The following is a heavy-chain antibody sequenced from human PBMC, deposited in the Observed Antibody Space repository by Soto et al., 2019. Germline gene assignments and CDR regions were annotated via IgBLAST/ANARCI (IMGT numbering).Heavy chain of an antibody. J-gene: IGHJ4*02. CDR3: AKDRGGFTSGWEFFDF. Sequence: EVALLESGGGLVQPGGSLSLSCEVSGVAFSFYSMSWVRQAPGKGLEWVASISGNGATTYYAASGKGRFTFSRDNSKNTVHLQMNSLRGEDTAVYYCAKDRGGFTSGWEFFDFWGQGTLVTVSS. D-gene: IGHD6-19*01. CDR1: GVAFSFYS. CDR2: ISGNGATT. V-gene: IGHV3-23*01.